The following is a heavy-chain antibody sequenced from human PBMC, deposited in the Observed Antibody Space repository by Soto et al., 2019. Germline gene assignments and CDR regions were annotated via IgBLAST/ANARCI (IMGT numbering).Heavy chain of an antibody. J-gene: IGHJ4*02. CDR2: ISYDGSNK. CDR3: AKDQYNVDIVEDY. D-gene: IGHD5-12*01. V-gene: IGHV3-30*18. Sequence: QVQLVESGGGVVQPGRSLRLSCAASGFTFSSYGMHWVRQAPGKGLEWVAVISYDGSNKYYADSVKGRFTISRDNSKNPLYLQMNSLRAEDTAVYYCAKDQYNVDIVEDYWGQGTLVTVSS. CDR1: GFTFSSYG.